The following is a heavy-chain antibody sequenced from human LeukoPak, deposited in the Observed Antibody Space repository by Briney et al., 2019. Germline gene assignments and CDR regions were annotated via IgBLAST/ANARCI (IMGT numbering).Heavy chain of an antibody. CDR3: ARGRQWLVRSDSEDFDY. CDR2: YSGST. V-gene: IGHV4-59*01. D-gene: IGHD6-19*01. Sequence: SETLSLTCTVSGGSISSYYWSWIRQPPGKGLEWIGYYSGSTNYNPSLKSRVTISVDTSKNQFSLKLSSVTAADTAVYYCARGRQWLVRSDSEDFDYWGQGTLVTVSS. CDR1: GGSISSYY. J-gene: IGHJ4*02.